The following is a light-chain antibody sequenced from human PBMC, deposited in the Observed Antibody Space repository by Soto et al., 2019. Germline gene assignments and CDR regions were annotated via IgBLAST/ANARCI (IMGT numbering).Light chain of an antibody. CDR2: VSS. V-gene: IGKV3-11*01. CDR3: QQCNNWPRT. J-gene: IGKJ1*01. CDR1: QSVSSY. Sequence: EIVLTQSPATLSLSPGERATLSCRASQSVSSYLAWYQQKPGQAPRLLIYVSSNRAAGIPARFSGSGSGTDFTLTISRLQPEDFAVYYCQQCNNWPRTFGQGTKVEIK.